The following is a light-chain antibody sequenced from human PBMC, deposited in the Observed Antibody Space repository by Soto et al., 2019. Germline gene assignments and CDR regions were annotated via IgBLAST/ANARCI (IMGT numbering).Light chain of an antibody. J-gene: IGLJ1*01. CDR2: EVV. CDR3: TSYTSSSPLV. V-gene: IGLV2-14*01. Sequence: QSALTQPASVSGSPGQSITISCTGTSSDVGGYNYVSWYQHHPGKAPKLMIYEVVNRPSGVSNRFSGSKSGTTASLTISGLQAEDEADYYCTSYTSSSPLVFGTGTKVTVL. CDR1: SSDVGGYNY.